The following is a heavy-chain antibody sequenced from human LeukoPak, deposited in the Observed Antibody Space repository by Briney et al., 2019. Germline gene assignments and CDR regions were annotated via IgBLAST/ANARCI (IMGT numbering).Heavy chain of an antibody. J-gene: IGHJ4*02. CDR1: GGSISSYY. CDR2: IYYSGST. CDR3: ARGGGEVGTGDFDY. Sequence: SETLSLTCTVSGGSISSYYWSWIRQPPGKGLEWIGYIYYSGSTNYNPSLKSRVTISVDTSKNQFSLKLSSVTAADTAVYYCARGGGEVGTGDFDYWGQGTLVTVSS. V-gene: IGHV4-59*01. D-gene: IGHD3/OR15-3a*01.